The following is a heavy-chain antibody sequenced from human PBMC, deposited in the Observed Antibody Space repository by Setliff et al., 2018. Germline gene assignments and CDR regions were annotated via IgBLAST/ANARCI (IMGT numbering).Heavy chain of an antibody. V-gene: IGHV3-23*01. CDR2: ISGSGAI. D-gene: IGHD5-18*01. J-gene: IGHJ4*02. CDR3: AKVVPLYSYGSLDY. CDR1: GFTFSNYA. Sequence: GGSLRLSCAASGFTFSNYAMSWVRQAPGKGLEWVSAISGSGAISYADSVKGRFTISRDNSKNTLYLQMNSLRAEDTAVYYCAKVVPLYSYGSLDYWGQGTLVTVSS.